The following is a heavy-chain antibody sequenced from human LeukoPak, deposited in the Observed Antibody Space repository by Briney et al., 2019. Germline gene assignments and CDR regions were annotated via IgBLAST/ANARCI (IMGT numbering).Heavy chain of an antibody. J-gene: IGHJ5*02. D-gene: IGHD4-17*01. CDR3: TKDPNGDYIGAFDP. Sequence: GGSLRLSFAASGFSFSSFGMTWVRQAPGKGLEWVSSITGGHYATYNTDSVKRRFTISRDNAKNTLYLQMNSLRADDTDIYYCTKDPNGDYIGAFDPWGQGTLVTVSS. V-gene: IGHV3-23*01. CDR1: GFSFSSFG. CDR2: ITGGHYAT.